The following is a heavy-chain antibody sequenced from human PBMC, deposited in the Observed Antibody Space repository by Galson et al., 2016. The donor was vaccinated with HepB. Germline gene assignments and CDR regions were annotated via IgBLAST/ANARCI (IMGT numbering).Heavy chain of an antibody. CDR1: GFTFDDYA. CDR2: ISWASGSI. D-gene: IGHD3-22*01. V-gene: IGHV3-9*01. J-gene: IGHJ2*01. Sequence: SLRLSCAASGFTFDDYAMYWVRQAPGKGLEWVASISWASGSIGYADSVEGRFTISRDNSKNTLYLQMNSLRVEDTAVYYCVREVFGRDYYDRSGYPDWYFDLWGRGTLVTVSS. CDR3: VREVFGRDYYDRSGYPDWYFDL.